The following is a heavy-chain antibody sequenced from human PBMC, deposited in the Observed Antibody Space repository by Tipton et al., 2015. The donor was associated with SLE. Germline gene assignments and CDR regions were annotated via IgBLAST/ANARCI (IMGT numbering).Heavy chain of an antibody. CDR2: IYTSGST. J-gene: IGHJ6*03. CDR1: GGSFSGSY. D-gene: IGHD7-27*01. Sequence: TLSLTCAVYGGSFSGSYWSWIRQPAGKGLEWIGRIYTSGSTNYNPSLKSRVTISVDTSKNQFSLKLSSVTAADTAVYYCAARTGDVLYYYYMDVWGKGTTVTVSS. CDR3: AARTGDVLYYYYMDV. V-gene: IGHV4-59*10.